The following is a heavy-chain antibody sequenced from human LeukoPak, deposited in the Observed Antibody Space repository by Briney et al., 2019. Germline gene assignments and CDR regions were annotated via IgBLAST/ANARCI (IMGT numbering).Heavy chain of an antibody. V-gene: IGHV3-23*01. J-gene: IGHJ4*02. CDR2: TSGSGVST. Sequence: PGGSLRLSCAASGFTFSSYAMSWVRQAPGKGLEWVSATSGSGVSTYYADSVKGRFTISRDNSKNTLYLQMNSLRAEDTAVYYCAKRGETTVKEGFDYWGQGTLVTVSS. CDR1: GFTFSSYA. CDR3: AKRGETTVKEGFDY. D-gene: IGHD4-17*01.